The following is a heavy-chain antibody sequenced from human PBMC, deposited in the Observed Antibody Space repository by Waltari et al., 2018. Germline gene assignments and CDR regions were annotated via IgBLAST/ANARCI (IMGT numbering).Heavy chain of an antibody. CDR2: IDHTGST. D-gene: IGHD6-25*01. V-gene: IGHV4-34*01. CDR1: GGSFSGYY. J-gene: IGHJ4*02. CDR3: ARGGVMSYSSAWRGVDY. Sequence: LKQWGPGMSEASETLSLSCGVHGGSFSGYYWTWIRQPPGQGRGWLGQIDHTGSTNYNSSLKSRITISADTSKNQFYLRLTSVTAADTGFYFCARGGVMSYSSAWRGVDYWGQGTQVTVSS.